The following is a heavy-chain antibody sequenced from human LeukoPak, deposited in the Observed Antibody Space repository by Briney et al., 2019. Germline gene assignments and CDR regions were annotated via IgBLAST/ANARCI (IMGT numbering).Heavy chain of an antibody. D-gene: IGHD3-3*01. J-gene: IGHJ3*02. V-gene: IGHV4-34*01. CDR1: GGSLSAYY. CDR3: ARAFRGIFGVFEAFDI. CDR2: IYHSGRT. Sequence: SETLSLTCAVYGGSLSAYYWGWIRQPPGKGLEWIGIIYHSGRTDYNPSLKSRVTISEDTSKNQFSLKLSSVTAADTAVYYCARAFRGIFGVFEAFDIWGQGTMVTVSS.